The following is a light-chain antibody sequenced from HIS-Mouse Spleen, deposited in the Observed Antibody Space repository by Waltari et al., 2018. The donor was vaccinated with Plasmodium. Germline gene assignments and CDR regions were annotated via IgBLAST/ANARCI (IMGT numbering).Light chain of an antibody. Sequence: DIVMTQSPACLSVSQSDSATLSYRASQRVSSNLAWYQQKPGQAPRLLIYGASTRATGIPARFSGSGSGTEFTLTISSLQSEDFAVYYCQQYNNWSAWTFGQGTKVEIK. J-gene: IGKJ1*01. CDR2: GAS. CDR1: QRVSSN. V-gene: IGKV3-15*01. CDR3: QQYNNWSAWT.